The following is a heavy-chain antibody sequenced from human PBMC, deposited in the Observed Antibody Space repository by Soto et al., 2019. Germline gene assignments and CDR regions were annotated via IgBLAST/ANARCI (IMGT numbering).Heavy chain of an antibody. D-gene: IGHD6-19*01. Sequence: EVQLLESGGYLVQPGGSLRLSCAASGFTFSSYAMSWVRQVPGKGLEWVSTLTDSGGNTHYADSVKGRFTISRDNFKDTLYLHMNSLRAEDTAAYYCAKGAGPSYYYYMDVWGKGTTVTVSS. CDR3: AKGAGPSYYYYMDV. J-gene: IGHJ6*03. CDR2: LTDSGGNT. V-gene: IGHV3-23*01. CDR1: GFTFSSYA.